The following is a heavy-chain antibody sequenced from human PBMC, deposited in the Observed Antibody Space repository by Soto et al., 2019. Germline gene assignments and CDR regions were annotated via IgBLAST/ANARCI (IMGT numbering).Heavy chain of an antibody. D-gene: IGHD6-19*01. CDR1: GYSFTSYW. Sequence: EVQLVQSGAEVKKPGESLKISCKGSGYSFTSYWIGWVHQMPGKGLEWMGIIYPGDSDTRYSPSFQGQVTIPADKSISTGYRQWSSLKASDTAMYYCARPREAGKNYYGVDVWGQGTTVTVSS. J-gene: IGHJ6*02. CDR2: IYPGDSDT. V-gene: IGHV5-51*07. CDR3: ARPREAGKNYYGVDV.